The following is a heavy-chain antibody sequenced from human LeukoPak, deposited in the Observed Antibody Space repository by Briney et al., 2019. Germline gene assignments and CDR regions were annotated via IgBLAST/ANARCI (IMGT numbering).Heavy chain of an antibody. D-gene: IGHD2-2*01. CDR3: AKAVCSSTSCYA. J-gene: IGHJ4*02. V-gene: IGHV3-23*01. Sequence: PGGSLRLSCAASGSTFSSYAMSWVRQAPGKGLEWVSAISGSGGSTYYADSVKGRFTISRDNSKNTLYLQMNSLRAEDTAVYYCAKAVCSSTSCYAWGQGTLVTVSS. CDR2: ISGSGGST. CDR1: GSTFSSYA.